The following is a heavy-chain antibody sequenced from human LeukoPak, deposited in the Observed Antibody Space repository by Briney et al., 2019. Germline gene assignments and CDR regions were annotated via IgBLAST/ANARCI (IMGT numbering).Heavy chain of an antibody. CDR2: IGKGGDT. Sequence: GGSLRLSCAVSGFSFSIYDFHWVRHVTGKGLEWVSGIGKGGDTYYANSVKGRFTTSRENARSSVYLQMNSLRVVDTAVYFCTRGAAGFDIWGQGTMVIVAS. J-gene: IGHJ3*02. CDR1: GFSFSIYD. V-gene: IGHV3-13*01. CDR3: TRGAAGFDI.